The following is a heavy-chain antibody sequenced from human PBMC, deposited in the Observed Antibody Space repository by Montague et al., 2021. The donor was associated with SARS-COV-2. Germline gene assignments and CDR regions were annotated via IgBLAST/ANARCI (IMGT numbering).Heavy chain of an antibody. CDR2: IFYDGST. V-gene: IGHV4-39*01. J-gene: IGHJ2*01. CDR3: ARHGPNDYYHSRYFDL. D-gene: IGHD3-10*01. Sequence: SETLSLTCIVSGGSISSRTYYWGWIRQPPGKGLEWIGNIFYDGSTYYNPSLKSRATISVDTSKNQFSLNLSSVTAADTAVYYCARHGPNDYYHSRYFDLWGRGTLVTVSS. CDR1: GGSISSRTYY.